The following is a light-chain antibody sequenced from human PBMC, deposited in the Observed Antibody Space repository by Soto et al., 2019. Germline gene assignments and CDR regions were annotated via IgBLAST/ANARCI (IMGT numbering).Light chain of an antibody. J-gene: IGKJ1*01. Sequence: EIVMTQSPPTLSVSPGERATLSCRASQSVSTNLAWYQQKPGQAPRLLIYGASTRATGIPARFSGSGSGTDFSLTISRLEAEDFAVYYCQQYGSSPRTFGQGTKVDIK. CDR1: QSVSTN. CDR2: GAS. CDR3: QQYGSSPRT. V-gene: IGKV3-15*01.